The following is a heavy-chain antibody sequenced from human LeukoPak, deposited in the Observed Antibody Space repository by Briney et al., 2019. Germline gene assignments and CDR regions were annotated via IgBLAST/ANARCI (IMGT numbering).Heavy chain of an antibody. CDR3: TCSGGYKGNNYYYYGMDV. D-gene: IGHD3-10*02. V-gene: IGHV3-66*01. CDR2: IYSGGST. J-gene: IGHJ6*02. Sequence: PGGSLRLSCAASGFTVSSNYMSWVRQAPGKGLEWVSVIYSGGSTYYADSVKGRFTISRDNSKNTLYLQMNSLRAEDTAVYYCTCSGGYKGNNYYYYGMDVWGQGTTVTVSS. CDR1: GFTVSSNY.